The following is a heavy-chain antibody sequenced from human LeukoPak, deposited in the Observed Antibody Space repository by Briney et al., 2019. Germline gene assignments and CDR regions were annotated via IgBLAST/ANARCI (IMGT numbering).Heavy chain of an antibody. V-gene: IGHV3-48*03. Sequence: GGSLRLSCAASGFTFSSYEMNWVRQAPGKGLEWVSYISSSGSTIYYADSVKGRFTISRDNAKNSLYLQMNSLRAEDTAVYYCARAEYYYGSGFSYWGQGTLVTVSS. J-gene: IGHJ4*02. D-gene: IGHD3-10*01. CDR3: ARAEYYYGSGFSY. CDR2: ISSSGSTI. CDR1: GFTFSSYE.